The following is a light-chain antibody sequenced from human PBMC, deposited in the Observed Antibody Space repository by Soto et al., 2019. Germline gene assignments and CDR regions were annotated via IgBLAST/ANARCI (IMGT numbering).Light chain of an antibody. CDR3: QSYDSSLSGYV. V-gene: IGLV1-40*01. J-gene: IGLJ1*01. CDR2: ANN. Sequence: QSVLTQPPSVSGAPGQRVTISCIGSSSSIGAGYDVHWYQQLPGTGPKLLIYANNNRPSGVPDRFSGSKSGTSASLAITGLRAEDEADYYCQSYDSSLSGYVFGTGTKVTVL. CDR1: SSSIGAGYD.